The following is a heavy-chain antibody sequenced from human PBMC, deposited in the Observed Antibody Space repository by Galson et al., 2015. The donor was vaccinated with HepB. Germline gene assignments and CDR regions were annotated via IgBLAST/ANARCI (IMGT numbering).Heavy chain of an antibody. CDR3: TRGPVVGYGGLPEYLQQ. D-gene: IGHD4-23*01. J-gene: IGHJ1*01. CDR2: IYSGGST. CDR1: GFTVSRNS. Sequence: SLRLSCAASGFTVSRNSMSWVRQAPGKGLDWVSLIYSGGSTYYADSVKGRFTISRDNSENTLYLQLNSLTFADTAVYYCTRGPVVGYGGLPEYLQQWGRGTLVSVSS. V-gene: IGHV3-53*05.